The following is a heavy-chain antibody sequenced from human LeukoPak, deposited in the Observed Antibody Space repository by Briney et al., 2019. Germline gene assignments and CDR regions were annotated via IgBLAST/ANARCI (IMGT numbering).Heavy chain of an antibody. J-gene: IGHJ4*02. D-gene: IGHD6-19*01. Sequence: SVKVSCKASGGTFSRYAISWVRQAPGQGLEWMEGIIPMFGIANYAQKFQGRVTITADESTSTAYMELSSLRSEDTAVYYCARDRPYTGGWRGFDYWGQGTLVTVSS. CDR2: IIPMFGIA. V-gene: IGHV1-69*13. CDR3: ARDRPYTGGWRGFDY. CDR1: GGTFSRYA.